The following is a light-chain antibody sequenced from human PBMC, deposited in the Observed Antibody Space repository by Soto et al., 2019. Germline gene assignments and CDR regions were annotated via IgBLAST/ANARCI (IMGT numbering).Light chain of an antibody. CDR3: QQSFSPLWT. J-gene: IGKJ1*01. CDR2: AAS. Sequence: DIQMTQSPSSLSASVGDRATITCRASQSISNYLNWYQQKPGKAPKFLIYAASSMQSGIPSRFSGSGSETDFTLTISSLQPDDSATYYCQQSFSPLWTFGQGTKVEV. V-gene: IGKV1-39*01. CDR1: QSISNY.